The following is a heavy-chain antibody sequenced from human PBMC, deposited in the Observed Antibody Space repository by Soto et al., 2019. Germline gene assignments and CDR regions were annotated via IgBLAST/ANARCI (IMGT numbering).Heavy chain of an antibody. CDR2: INTNTGNP. V-gene: IGHV7-4-1*01. D-gene: IGHD6-13*01. Sequence: ASVKVSCKASGYTFTIYAMNWVLQAPGQGLEWMGWINTNTGNPTYAQGFTGRFVFSLDTSVSTAYLQICSLKAEDTAVYYCARGSGIAAAGDYYYYYMDVWGKGTTVTVS. J-gene: IGHJ6*03. CDR3: ARGSGIAAAGDYYYYYMDV. CDR1: GYTFTIYA.